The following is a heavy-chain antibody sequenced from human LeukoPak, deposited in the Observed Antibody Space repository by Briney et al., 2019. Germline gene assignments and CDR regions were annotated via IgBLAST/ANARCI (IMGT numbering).Heavy chain of an antibody. D-gene: IGHD6-19*01. J-gene: IGHJ4*02. V-gene: IGHV1-46*01. Sequence: GASVKVSCKASGYTFTSYYMHWVRQAPGQGLEWMGIINPSGGSTSCAQKFQGRVTMTRDTSTSTVYMELSSLRSEDTAVYYCARDVNTLLRRRGYSSGSESGDFDYWGQGTLVTVSS. CDR3: ARDVNTLLRRRGYSSGSESGDFDY. CDR2: INPSGGST. CDR1: GYTFTSYY.